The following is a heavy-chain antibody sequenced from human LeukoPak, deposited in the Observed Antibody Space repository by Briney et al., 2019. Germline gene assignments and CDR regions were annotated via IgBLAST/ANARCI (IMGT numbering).Heavy chain of an antibody. V-gene: IGHV3-23*01. CDR2: ISGSGGST. CDR1: GSTFTFYA. J-gene: IGHJ6*03. Sequence: GGSLRLSCAASGSTFTFYAMSWVRQAPGKGLEWVSVISGSGGSTYYADSAKGRFTISRDNSKNTLYLQMDSLRAEDTAVYYCAKWDGDLYYYYYMDVWGKGTTVTVSS. D-gene: IGHD4-17*01. CDR3: AKWDGDLYYYYYMDV.